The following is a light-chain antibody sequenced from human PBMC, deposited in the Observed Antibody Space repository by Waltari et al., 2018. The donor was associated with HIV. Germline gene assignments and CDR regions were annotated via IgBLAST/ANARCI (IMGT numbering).Light chain of an antibody. V-gene: IGLV1-44*01. CDR3: ATWDDSLNAWV. Sequence: QSVLNQSPSASGTPGQRVIISCSGSSSNIGSTTVTRYQQFPGTAPKLLIYSYGQRPSGVPERFSGSKSATSASLAISGLRSEDEADYYCATWDDSLNAWVFGGGTKLTVL. J-gene: IGLJ3*02. CDR1: SSNIGSTT. CDR2: SYG.